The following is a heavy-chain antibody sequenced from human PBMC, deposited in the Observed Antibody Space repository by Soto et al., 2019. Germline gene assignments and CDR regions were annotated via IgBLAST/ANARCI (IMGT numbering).Heavy chain of an antibody. V-gene: IGHV4-34*01. Sequence: SETLALTCAVYGGSFSGYYWSWIRQPPGKGLEWIGEINHSGSTNYNPSLKSRVTISVDTSKNHFFLQLSSVTPEDTAVYYCARERGFLSEAFDIWGRGTVVTVSS. J-gene: IGHJ3*02. CDR2: INHSGST. CDR3: ARERGFLSEAFDI. D-gene: IGHD3-10*01. CDR1: GGSFSGYY.